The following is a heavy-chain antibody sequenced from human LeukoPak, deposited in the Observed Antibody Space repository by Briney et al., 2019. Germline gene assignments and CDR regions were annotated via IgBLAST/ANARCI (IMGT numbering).Heavy chain of an antibody. V-gene: IGHV4-39*01. CDR2: IYYSGST. D-gene: IGHD3-22*01. CDR3: ARWINYDPRWFDP. Sequence: ASETLSLTCTVSGGSISSYYWGWIRQPPGKGLEWIGSIYYSGSTYYNPSLKSRVTISVDTSKNQFSLNLSSVTAADTAVYYCARWINYDPRWFDPWGQGTLVTVSS. J-gene: IGHJ5*02. CDR1: GGSISSYY.